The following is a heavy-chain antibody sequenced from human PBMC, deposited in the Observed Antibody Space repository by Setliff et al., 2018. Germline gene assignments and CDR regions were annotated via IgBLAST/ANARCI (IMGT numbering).Heavy chain of an antibody. V-gene: IGHV4-59*01. CDR1: GDSISDAS. CDR3: ARGGTYRYFDY. Sequence: LSLTCTVSGDSISDASIMAWIRQPPGKGLEFIGYVFYKGAAKYDPSLKSRVTMSVDTSKTQFSLKLNSMTTADTAVYYCARGGTYRYFDYWGQGALVTVSS. J-gene: IGHJ4*02. CDR2: VFYKGAA.